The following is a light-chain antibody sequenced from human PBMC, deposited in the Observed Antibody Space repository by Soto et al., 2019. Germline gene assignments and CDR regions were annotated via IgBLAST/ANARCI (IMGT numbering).Light chain of an antibody. CDR3: QQYDNSIT. J-gene: IGKJ5*01. V-gene: IGKV3-20*01. CDR1: QSVSSNN. CDR2: GAS. Sequence: EIVLTQSPGTLSLSPGETATLSCRASQSVSSNNLAWYHQKPGQTPRLLIYGASSRATGILDRFSGSGSGTDFTLTISRLEPEDFAVYYCQQYDNSITFGQGTRLEIE.